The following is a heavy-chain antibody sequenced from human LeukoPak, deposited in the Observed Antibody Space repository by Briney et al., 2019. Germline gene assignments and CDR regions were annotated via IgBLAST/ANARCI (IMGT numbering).Heavy chain of an antibody. CDR2: ISNTGSYT. CDR3: ARAIGRGRGGHFDY. V-gene: IGHV3-11*03. Sequence: GGSLTLSCAVCGLSFSDNYMSGLRQAPARGLEWVSYISNTGSYTNYADSLKGRFTISRDDTANSVLMQMDSLRADDTAVYYCARAIGRGRGGHFDYWGQGTLVTVSS. J-gene: IGHJ4*02. D-gene: IGHD3-10*01. CDR1: GLSFSDNY.